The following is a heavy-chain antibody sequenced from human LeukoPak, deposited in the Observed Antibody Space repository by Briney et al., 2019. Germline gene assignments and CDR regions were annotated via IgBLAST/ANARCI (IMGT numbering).Heavy chain of an antibody. Sequence: GGSLRLSCAASAFTFSTYGMHWVRQAPGKGLEWVAFIRYDGGNKYYADSVKGRFTISRDNSKNTLYLQMNSLRAEDTAVYYCAKDYSNYYDSSGPDYWGQGILVTVSS. CDR3: AKDYSNYYDSSGPDY. D-gene: IGHD3-22*01. CDR1: AFTFSTYG. J-gene: IGHJ4*02. CDR2: IRYDGGNK. V-gene: IGHV3-30*02.